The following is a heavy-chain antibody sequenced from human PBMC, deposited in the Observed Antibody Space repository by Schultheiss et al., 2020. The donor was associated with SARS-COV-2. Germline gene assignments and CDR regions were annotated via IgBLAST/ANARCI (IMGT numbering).Heavy chain of an antibody. CDR3: AKDRYCGGGSCYVES. CDR2: ISSSGGTT. Sequence: GSLRLSCAASGFTFNSYVMSWVRQAPGKGLEWVSTISSSGGTTYYADSVKGRFAISRDNSKNTLDLQLNSLRAEDTAVYYCAKDRYCGGGSCYVESWGQGTLVTVSS. D-gene: IGHD2-15*01. CDR1: GFTFNSYV. V-gene: IGHV3-23*01. J-gene: IGHJ4*02.